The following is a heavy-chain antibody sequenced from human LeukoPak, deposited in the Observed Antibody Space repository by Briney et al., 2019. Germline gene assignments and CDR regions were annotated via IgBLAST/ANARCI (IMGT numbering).Heavy chain of an antibody. CDR1: GDSVSSNSAA. D-gene: IGHD2-2*01. CDR2: TYYRSNWYN. J-gene: IGHJ6*02. Sequence: SQTLSLTCAISGDSVSSNSAAWNWIRQSPSRGLEWLARTYYRSNWYNDYAVSVKSRITINPDTSKNQFSLQLNSVTPEDTAVYYCARAGIVVVPAAEYYYYYGMDVWGQGTTVTVSS. V-gene: IGHV6-1*01. CDR3: ARAGIVVVPAAEYYYYYGMDV.